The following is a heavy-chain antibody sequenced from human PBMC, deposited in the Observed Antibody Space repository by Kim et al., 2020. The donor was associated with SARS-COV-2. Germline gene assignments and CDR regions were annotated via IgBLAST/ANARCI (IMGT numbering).Heavy chain of an antibody. CDR2: IRSKAYGGTT. CDR1: GFTFGDYA. V-gene: IGHV3-49*04. CDR3: TRDEQHYDFWSGYFDYYYYYMDV. Sequence: GGSLRLSCTDSGFTFGDYAMSWVRQAPGKGLEWVGFIRSKAYGGTTEYAASVKGRFTISRDDSKSIAYLQMNSLKTEDTAVYYCTRDEQHYDFWSGYFDYYYYYMDVWGKGTTVTVSS. J-gene: IGHJ6*03. D-gene: IGHD3-3*01.